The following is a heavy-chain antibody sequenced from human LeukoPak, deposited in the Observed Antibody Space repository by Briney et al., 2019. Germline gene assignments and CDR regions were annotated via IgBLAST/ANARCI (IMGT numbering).Heavy chain of an antibody. Sequence: ASVKVSCKASGYTFTSYGINWVRQATGQGLEWMGWMNPNSGNTGYAQKFQGRVTMTRNTSISTAYMELSSLRSEDTAVYYCARGRNIVVVVAATPLGYWGQGTLVTVSS. CDR1: GYTFTSYG. V-gene: IGHV1-8*01. J-gene: IGHJ4*02. CDR3: ARGRNIVVVVAATPLGY. D-gene: IGHD2-15*01. CDR2: MNPNSGNT.